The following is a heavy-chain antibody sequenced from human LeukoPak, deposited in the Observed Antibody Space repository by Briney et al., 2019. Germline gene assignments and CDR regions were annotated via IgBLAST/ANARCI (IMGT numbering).Heavy chain of an antibody. J-gene: IGHJ4*02. Sequence: GGSLRLSCAASGFTFNNYGMHWVRQAPGQGLEWVAFIRYDGSNKYYADSVKGRFTISRDNSKNTLYLQMNSLRAEDTAVYYCAKDVASSWYEGAGFWGQGTLVTVSS. CDR1: GFTFNNYG. D-gene: IGHD6-13*01. V-gene: IGHV3-30*02. CDR2: IRYDGSNK. CDR3: AKDVASSWYEGAGF.